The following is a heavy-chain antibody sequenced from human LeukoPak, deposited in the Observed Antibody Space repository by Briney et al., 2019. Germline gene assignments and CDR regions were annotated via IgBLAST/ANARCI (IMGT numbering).Heavy chain of an antibody. CDR1: GFTFSSYE. D-gene: IGHD6-13*01. V-gene: IGHV3-48*03. J-gene: IGHJ4*02. CDR2: ISSSGSTI. Sequence: GGSLRLSCAASGFTFSSYEMNWVRQAPGKGLEWVSYISSSGSTIYYADSVKGRFTISRDNAKNSLYLQMNSLRVEDTAIYYCARAHLHRYSSSCPPDYWGQGTLVTVSS. CDR3: ARAHLHRYSSSCPPDY.